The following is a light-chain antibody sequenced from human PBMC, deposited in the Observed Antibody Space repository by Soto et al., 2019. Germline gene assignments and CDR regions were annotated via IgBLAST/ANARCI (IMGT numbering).Light chain of an antibody. CDR2: RND. V-gene: IGLV1-47*01. Sequence: QSVLTQPPSASGTPGQRVTISCSGSSSHIRSNYVYWYQQLPGTAPKLLIYRNDQRPSGVPDRFSGSKSDTSASLAISGLRSEDEADYYCAAWDDSLSVGVFGGGTKLTVL. CDR1: SSHIRSNY. J-gene: IGLJ3*02. CDR3: AAWDDSLSVGV.